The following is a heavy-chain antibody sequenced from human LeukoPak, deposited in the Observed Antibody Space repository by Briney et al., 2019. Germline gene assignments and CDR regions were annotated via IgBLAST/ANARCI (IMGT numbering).Heavy chain of an antibody. CDR1: GYTFTSYG. D-gene: IGHD3-10*01. CDR3: ARAPTTLRFGEFPPVD. J-gene: IGHJ4*02. V-gene: IGHV1-18*01. Sequence: ASVKVSCKASGYTFTSYGISWVRQAPGQGLEWMGWISAYNGNTNYAQKLQGRVTMTTDTSTSTAYMELRSLRSDDTAVYYCARAPTTLRFGEFPPVDWGQGTLVTVSS. CDR2: ISAYNGNT.